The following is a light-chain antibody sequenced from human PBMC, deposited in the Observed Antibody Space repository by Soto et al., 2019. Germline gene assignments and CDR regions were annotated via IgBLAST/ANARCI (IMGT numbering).Light chain of an antibody. CDR3: QQYNVWPLT. CDR2: VAS. V-gene: IGKV3-15*01. Sequence: EIVMTQTPATPSVSPGERATLSCRASQSVSSNLAWYQQKPGQTPKLLIYVASTRATGIPARFSVSGSATELTLTISSLQSEDFAVYYCQQYNVWPLTFGGGNKVEFK. J-gene: IGKJ4*01. CDR1: QSVSSN.